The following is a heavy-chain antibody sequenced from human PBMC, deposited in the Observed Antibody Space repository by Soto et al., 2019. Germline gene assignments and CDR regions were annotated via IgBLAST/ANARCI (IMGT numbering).Heavy chain of an antibody. D-gene: IGHD3-10*01. Sequence: QVQLVQSGAEVKKPGASVKVSCKASGYTFTSYGISWVRQAPGQGLEWMGWISAYNGNTNYAQKLQGRVTMTTDTATRTAYMDLRSLRSDDTAVYYCARDSYGSGRLNAHNWFGPWGQGTLVTVSS. CDR3: ARDSYGSGRLNAHNWFGP. V-gene: IGHV1-18*01. CDR2: ISAYNGNT. J-gene: IGHJ5*02. CDR1: GYTFTSYG.